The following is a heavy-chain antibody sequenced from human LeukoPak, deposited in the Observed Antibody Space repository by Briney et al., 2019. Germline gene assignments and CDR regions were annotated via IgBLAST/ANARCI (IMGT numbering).Heavy chain of an antibody. CDR2: FYRGDST. J-gene: IGHJ4*02. CDR1: GFTVSSSY. CDR3: ARDSSSSLFDY. D-gene: IGHD6-6*01. V-gene: IGHV3-53*01. Sequence: GGSLRLSCAASGFTVSSSYMYWVRQAPGKGLEWVSFFYRGDSTYYAESVRGRFTISRDNSKNTLYLLMNSLIPEDTAVYYCARDSSSSLFDYWGQGTLVTVSS.